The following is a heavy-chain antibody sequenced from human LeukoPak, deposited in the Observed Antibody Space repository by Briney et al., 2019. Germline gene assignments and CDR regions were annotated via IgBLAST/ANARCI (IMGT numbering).Heavy chain of an antibody. CDR3: ARGNYYEY. V-gene: IGHV3-74*01. J-gene: IGHJ4*02. Sequence: GGSLRLSCAASGFTFSSYWMHWVRQAPGKGLVWVSRLNSDGSITNYADSVKGRFTISRDNAKSTLYLQMESLRAEDTAVYFCARGNYYEYWGQGTLATVSS. CDR1: GFTFSSYW. CDR2: LNSDGSIT.